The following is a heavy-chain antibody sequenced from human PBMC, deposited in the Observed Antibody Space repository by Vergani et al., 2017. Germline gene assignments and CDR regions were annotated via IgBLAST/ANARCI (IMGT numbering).Heavy chain of an antibody. CDR3: ATNPSGYDGRFDY. CDR1: GFTFSSYS. V-gene: IGHV3-23*01. Sequence: EVQLLESGGGLVQPGGSLRLSCAASGFTFSSYSMNWVRQAPGKGLEWVSAISGSGGSTYYADSVKGRFTISRDNSKNTLYLQMNSLRAEDTAVYYCATNPSGYDGRFDYWGQGTLVTVSS. J-gene: IGHJ4*02. D-gene: IGHD5-12*01. CDR2: ISGSGGST.